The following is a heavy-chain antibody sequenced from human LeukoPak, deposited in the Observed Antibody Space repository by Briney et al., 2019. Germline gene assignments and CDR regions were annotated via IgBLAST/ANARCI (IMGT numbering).Heavy chain of an antibody. CDR2: ISDSGGYI. D-gene: IGHD6-13*01. CDR3: AKDLAAAGDYYYYYGMDV. Sequence: GGSLRLSCAASGFTFRIYAMTWVRQAPGKGLEWVSGISDSGGYIYSADSVKGRFTISRDNAKNSLYLQMNSLRAEDTAVYYCAKDLAAAGDYYYYYGMDVWGQGTTVTVSS. J-gene: IGHJ6*02. V-gene: IGHV3-23*01. CDR1: GFTFRIYA.